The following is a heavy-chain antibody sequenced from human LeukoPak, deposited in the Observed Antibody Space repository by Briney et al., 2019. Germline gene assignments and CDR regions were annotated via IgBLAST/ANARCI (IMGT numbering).Heavy chain of an antibody. CDR2: IYYSGST. CDR3: AGLSSRYTISDSWFDP. D-gene: IGHD3-3*01. J-gene: IGHJ5*02. CDR1: GGSISSYY. V-gene: IGHV4-59*08. Sequence: SETLSLTCTVSGGSISSYYWSWIRQPPGKGLEWIGYIYYSGSTNYNPSLKSRVTISVDTSKNQFSLKLSSVTAANTAVYYCAGLSSRYTISDSWFDPWGQGTLVTVSS.